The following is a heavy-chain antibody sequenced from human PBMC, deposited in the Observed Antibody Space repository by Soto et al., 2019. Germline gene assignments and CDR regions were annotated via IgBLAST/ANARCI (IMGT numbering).Heavy chain of an antibody. V-gene: IGHV4-38-2*01. Sequence: SETLSLTCAVSGYSISSGYYWGWIRQPPGKGLEWIGSIYHSGSTYYNPSLKSRVTISVDTSKNQFSLKLSSVTAAHTAVYYCAIVKFAARSGFDYWGQGTPVTISS. CDR1: GYSISSGYY. D-gene: IGHD6-25*01. CDR3: AIVKFAARSGFDY. J-gene: IGHJ4*02. CDR2: IYHSGST.